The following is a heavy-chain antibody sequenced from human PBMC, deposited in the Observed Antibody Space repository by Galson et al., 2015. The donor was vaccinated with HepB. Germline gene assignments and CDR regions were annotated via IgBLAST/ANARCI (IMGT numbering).Heavy chain of an antibody. CDR1: GGSISSYY. Sequence: LSLTCTVSGGSISSYYWSWIRQPPGKGLEYIGYIYYSGSTNYNPSLKSRVTISVDTSKNQFSLRLSSVTAADTAVYYCAGYNWNSESIIDSFDIWGQGTMVTVSS. CDR3: AGYNWNSESIIDSFDI. V-gene: IGHV4-59*08. D-gene: IGHD1-1*01. J-gene: IGHJ3*02. CDR2: IYYSGST.